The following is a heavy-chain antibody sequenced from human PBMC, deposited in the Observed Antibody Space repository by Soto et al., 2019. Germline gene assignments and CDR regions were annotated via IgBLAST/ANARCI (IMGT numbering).Heavy chain of an antibody. V-gene: IGHV3-53*01. CDR1: GFTVTNKY. J-gene: IGHJ2*01. CDR3: ARVDYGDYGWYFDL. Sequence: EVQLVESGGGLIQPGGSLRLSCAASGFTVTNKYMTWVRQAPGKGLEWVSVIYSGGSTSYADSVKGRFTISRDNSKNILYLQMPSLSAEDTAVYYCARVDYGDYGWYFDLWGRGTLVTVSS. D-gene: IGHD4-17*01. CDR2: IYSGGST.